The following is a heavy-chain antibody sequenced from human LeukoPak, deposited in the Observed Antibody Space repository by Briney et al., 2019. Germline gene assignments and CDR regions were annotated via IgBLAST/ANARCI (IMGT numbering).Heavy chain of an antibody. V-gene: IGHV3-48*03. CDR2: ISSSGSTI. CDR1: GFTFSSYE. J-gene: IGHJ5*02. D-gene: IGHD6-19*01. Sequence: GGSLRLSCAASGFTFSSYEMNWVRQAPGKGLEWVSYISSSGSTIYYADSVKGQFTISRDNAKNSLYLQMNSLRAEDTAVYYCASLEISAGYNWFDPWGQGTLVTVSS. CDR3: ASLEISAGYNWFDP.